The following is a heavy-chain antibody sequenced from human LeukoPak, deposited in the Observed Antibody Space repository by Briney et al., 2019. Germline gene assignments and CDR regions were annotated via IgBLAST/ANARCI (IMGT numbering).Heavy chain of an antibody. CDR2: IYYSGST. V-gene: IGHV4-59*01. CDR1: GGSISSYY. CDR3: AGRAARFFDY. J-gene: IGHJ4*02. D-gene: IGHD6-25*01. Sequence: SETLSLTCTVSGGSISSYYWSWIRQPPGKGLEWIGYIYYSGSTNYNPSLKSRVTISVDTSKNQFSLKLSSVTAADTAVYYCAGRAARFFDYWGQGILVTVSS.